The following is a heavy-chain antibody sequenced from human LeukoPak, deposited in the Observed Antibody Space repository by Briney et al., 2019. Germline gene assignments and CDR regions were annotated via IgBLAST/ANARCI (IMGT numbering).Heavy chain of an antibody. CDR3: ARGQIRLAP. J-gene: IGHJ5*02. V-gene: IGHV4-34*01. D-gene: IGHD2-15*01. CDR1: GGSFSGYY. CDR2: INHSGST. Sequence: PSETLSLTCAVYGGSFSGYYWSWIRQPPGEGLEWIGEINHSGSTNYNPSLKSRVTISVDTSKNQFSLKLSSVTAADTAVYYCARGQIRLAPWGQGTLVTVSS.